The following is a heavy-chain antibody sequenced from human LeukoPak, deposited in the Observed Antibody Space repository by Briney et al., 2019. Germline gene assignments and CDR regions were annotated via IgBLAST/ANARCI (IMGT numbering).Heavy chain of an antibody. J-gene: IGHJ3*02. Sequence: PGRSLRLSCAASGFTFSSYAMHWVRQAPGKGLEWISYMSDSGSTIYYADSVKGRFTISRDNAKNSLFLQMNSLRVEDTAFYYCAREASGAFDIWGQGTMVTVSS. CDR1: GFTFSSYA. CDR2: MSDSGSTI. D-gene: IGHD1-14*01. CDR3: AREASGAFDI. V-gene: IGHV3-48*03.